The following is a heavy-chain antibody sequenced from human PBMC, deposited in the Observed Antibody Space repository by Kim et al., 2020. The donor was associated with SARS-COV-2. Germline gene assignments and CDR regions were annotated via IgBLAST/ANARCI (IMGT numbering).Heavy chain of an antibody. CDR3: AREIIPTGSGWTGHTASDV. V-gene: IGHV4-31*03. Sequence: SETLSLTCTVSGGSISTGGYYWSWIRQHPGKGLEWIGNIYYSGSTSYNPSLKSRVFISIDTSYNQFSLKLSSVTAADTAVYYCAREIIPTGSGWTGHTASDVWGQGTMVTVSS. D-gene: IGHD6-19*01. J-gene: IGHJ3*01. CDR2: IYYSGST. CDR1: GGSISTGGYY.